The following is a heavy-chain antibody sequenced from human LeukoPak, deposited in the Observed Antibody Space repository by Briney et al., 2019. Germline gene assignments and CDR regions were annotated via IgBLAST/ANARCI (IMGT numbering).Heavy chain of an antibody. CDR1: GGSISSSSYY. Sequence: SETLSLTCTVSGGSISSSSYYWGWIRQPPGKGLEWIGSIYYSGSTYYNPSLKSRVTISVDTSKSQFSLKLSSVTAADTAVYYCAVRNDYSNYANQRRDYWGQGTLVTVSS. D-gene: IGHD4-11*01. V-gene: IGHV4-39*01. J-gene: IGHJ4*02. CDR3: AVRNDYSNYANQRRDY. CDR2: IYYSGST.